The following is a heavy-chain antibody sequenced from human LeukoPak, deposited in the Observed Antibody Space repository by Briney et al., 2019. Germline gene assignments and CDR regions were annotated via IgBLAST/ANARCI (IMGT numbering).Heavy chain of an antibody. CDR2: ISSSSSYI. CDR1: GFTLSSYS. J-gene: IGHJ4*02. D-gene: IGHD6-19*01. Sequence: PGGSLRLCCAASGFTLSSYSMNWVRQAPGKGLEWVSSISSSSSYIYYADSVKGRFTISRDDAKNSLYLQMNSLRAEDTAVYYCARKRYSSGWHFDYWGQGTLVTVSS. CDR3: ARKRYSSGWHFDY. V-gene: IGHV3-21*01.